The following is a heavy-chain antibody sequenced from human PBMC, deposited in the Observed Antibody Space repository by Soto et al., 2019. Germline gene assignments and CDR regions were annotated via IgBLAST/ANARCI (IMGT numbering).Heavy chain of an antibody. CDR3: ARHHGPTTSENWFDP. D-gene: IGHD5-12*01. V-gene: IGHV1-18*01. CDR2: ISTYSGDT. J-gene: IGHJ5*02. CDR1: GYTFFTYD. Sequence: QVHLVQSGVEVKTPGASVKVSCQASGYTFFTYDINWVRQAPGQGLEWMGWISTYSGDTKYAQKFQGRVTMTTDTSTTTAYLERRSRRSANTAVYYGARHHGPTTSENWFDPWGQGTLVTVSS.